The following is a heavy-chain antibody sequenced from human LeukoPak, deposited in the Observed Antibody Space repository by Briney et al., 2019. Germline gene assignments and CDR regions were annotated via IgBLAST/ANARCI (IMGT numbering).Heavy chain of an antibody. CDR2: ISYDGSNK. D-gene: IGHD3-22*01. CDR1: GFTFSSYG. Sequence: GRSLRLSCAASGFTFSSYGMHWVRQAPGKGLEWVAVISYDGSNKYYADSVKGRFTNSRDNSRNTLYLQMNSLRAEDTAVYYCAKDAVSAYYYDSSGYYPGDYWGQGTLVTVSS. CDR3: AKDAVSAYYYDSSGYYPGDY. V-gene: IGHV3-30*18. J-gene: IGHJ4*02.